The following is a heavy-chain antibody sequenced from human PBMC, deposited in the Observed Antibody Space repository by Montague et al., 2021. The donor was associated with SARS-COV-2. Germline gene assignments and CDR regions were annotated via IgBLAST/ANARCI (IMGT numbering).Heavy chain of an antibody. Sequence: SETLSLTCAVDGRSFSGYYWGWIRQPPGKGLEWIGEINHSGSTNYNPSLKSRVTISVYASKNQFSLKLSSVTAADTAVYYCASLTLGYCSSTSCYSDWFDPWGQGTLVTVSS. CDR3: ASLTLGYCSSTSCYSDWFDP. J-gene: IGHJ5*02. D-gene: IGHD2-2*02. V-gene: IGHV4-34*01. CDR2: INHSGST. CDR1: GRSFSGYY.